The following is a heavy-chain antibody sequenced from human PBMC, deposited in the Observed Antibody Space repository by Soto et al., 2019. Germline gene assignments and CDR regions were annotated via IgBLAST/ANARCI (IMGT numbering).Heavy chain of an antibody. Sequence: EGQLLESGGGLIQPGGSLRLSCAASAFTFSNYAMGWVRQAPGKGLEWVSSISGSAGTTYYADSMKGRFTISRDNSKDLLYLLTNSRKSVDTTIYCCAKGTVVDAAVWDACEIWGQGTTVA. CDR1: AFTFSNYA. CDR3: AKGTVVDAAVWDACEI. CDR2: ISGSAGTT. J-gene: IGHJ3*02. D-gene: IGHD2-15*01. V-gene: IGHV3-23*01.